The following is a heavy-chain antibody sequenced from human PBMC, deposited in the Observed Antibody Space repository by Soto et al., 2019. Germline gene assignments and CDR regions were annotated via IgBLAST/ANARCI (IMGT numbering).Heavy chain of an antibody. CDR1: GLTFSSDC. Sequence: EVQLVESGGGLVQRGGSLRLSRAASGLTFSSDCMNWVRQAPGKGPEGGSYISCSRSTIYYADSVKGRFTIARNNAKNSLYLQMNSLRAEDTAVYYWVFGEDSRYYYYGMDVWGQGTTVTVSS. J-gene: IGHJ6*02. D-gene: IGHD2-15*01. CDR2: ISCSRSTI. V-gene: IGHV3-48*01. CDR3: VFGEDSRYYYYGMDV.